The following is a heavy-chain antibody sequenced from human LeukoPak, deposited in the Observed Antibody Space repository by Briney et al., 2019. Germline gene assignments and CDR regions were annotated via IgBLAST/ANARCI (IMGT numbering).Heavy chain of an antibody. CDR3: AKRTKSGWSTDAFDI. CDR2: ITGSGHST. J-gene: IGHJ3*02. Sequence: GGTLRLSCAASGITFSSYAMSWVRQAPGKGLGWVSSITGSGHSTYYADSVKGRFTISRDNSKNTLYLQMNSLRAEDTAVYYCAKRTKSGWSTDAFDIWGQGTKVTVSS. CDR1: GITFSSYA. D-gene: IGHD6-19*01. V-gene: IGHV3-23*01.